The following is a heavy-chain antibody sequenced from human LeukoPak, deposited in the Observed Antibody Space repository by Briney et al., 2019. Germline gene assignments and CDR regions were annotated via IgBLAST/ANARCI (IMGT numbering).Heavy chain of an antibody. CDR1: GDRVSNNSVA. CDR2: TYYRSSWYN. CDR3: ARETSHFDY. Sequence: SQTLSLTCVISGDRVSNNSVAWDWIRQSPSGGLEWLGRTYYRSSWYNDYAVSVKSRITIKPDTSKNQFFLQLNSVTPEDTAVYYCARETSHFDYWGQGTLVTVSS. J-gene: IGHJ4*02. V-gene: IGHV6-1*01.